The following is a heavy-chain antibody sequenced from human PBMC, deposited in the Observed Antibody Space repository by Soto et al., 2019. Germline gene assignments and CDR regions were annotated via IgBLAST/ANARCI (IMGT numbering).Heavy chain of an antibody. V-gene: IGHV3-30*18. CDR2: ISYDGRNK. CDR1: GFTFSSYA. Sequence: QVQLVESGGGGVQPGRSLRLSCAASGFTFSSYAMHWVRQAPGKGLEWVAVISYDGRNKYYADSMKGRFTISRDNSKNTLYLQMSSLRAEDTAVYYCVKDGSSGWPYYYGMDVWGQGTTVTVSS. D-gene: IGHD6-19*01. CDR3: VKDGSSGWPYYYGMDV. J-gene: IGHJ6*02.